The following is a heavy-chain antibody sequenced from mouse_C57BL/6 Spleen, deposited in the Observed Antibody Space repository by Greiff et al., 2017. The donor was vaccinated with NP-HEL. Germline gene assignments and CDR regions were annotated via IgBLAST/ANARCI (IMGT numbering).Heavy chain of an antibody. CDR3: ARERDDYIDY. V-gene: IGHV5-16*01. J-gene: IGHJ2*01. CDR2: INYDGSST. Sequence: EVQVEESEGGLVQPGSSMKLSCTASGFTFSDYYMAWVRQVPEKGLEWVANINYDGSSTYYLDSLKSRFIITGDNAKNILYLQMSSLKSEDTATYYCARERDDYIDYWGQGTTLTVSS. CDR1: GFTFSDYY. D-gene: IGHD2-3*01.